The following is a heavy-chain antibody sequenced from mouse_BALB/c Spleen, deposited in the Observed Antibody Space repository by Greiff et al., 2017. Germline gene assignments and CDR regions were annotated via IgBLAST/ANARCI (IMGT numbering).Heavy chain of an antibody. V-gene: IGHV3-2*02. CDR3: ARGGWDYAMDY. D-gene: IGHD3-3*01. CDR1: GYSITSDYA. CDR2: ISYSGST. Sequence: EVQLQESGPGLVKPSQSLSLTCTVTGYSITSDYAWNWIRQFPGNKLEWMGYISYSGSTSYNPSLNSRISITRDTSKNQFFLQLNSVTTEDTATYYCARGGWDYAMDYWGQGTSVTVSA. J-gene: IGHJ4*01.